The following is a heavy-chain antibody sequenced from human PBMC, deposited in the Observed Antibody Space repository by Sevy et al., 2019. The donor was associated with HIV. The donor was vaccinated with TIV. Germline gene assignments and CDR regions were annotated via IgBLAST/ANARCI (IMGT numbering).Heavy chain of an antibody. CDR2: VYYTGGT. J-gene: IGHJ3*02. Sequence: SETLSLTCTVSGGSINSDHWNWIRQPPGKGLEWIGYVYYTGGTNYNPSLKNRDTISVDRNKNQFSLKLTSVTAADTAVYYCARRNDFDIWGQGTMVTVSS. CDR3: ARRNDFDI. CDR1: GGSINSDH. V-gene: IGHV4-59*08.